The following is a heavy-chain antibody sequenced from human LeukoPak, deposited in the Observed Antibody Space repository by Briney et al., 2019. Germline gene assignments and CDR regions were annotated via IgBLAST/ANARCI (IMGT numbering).Heavy chain of an antibody. CDR1: RDCISRYY. D-gene: IGHD2-21*01. V-gene: IGHV4-59*01. CDR3: ARVYYGGYKYFDF. CDR2: IDDSGTT. Sequence: SETLSLTCTVSRDCISRYYWTWIRQPPGEGLEWIGYIDDSGTTNDNPSLKSRVTISVDTSKNQFSLKLSSVTAADTAVYYCARVYYGGYKYFDFWGQGTLVTVSS. J-gene: IGHJ4*02.